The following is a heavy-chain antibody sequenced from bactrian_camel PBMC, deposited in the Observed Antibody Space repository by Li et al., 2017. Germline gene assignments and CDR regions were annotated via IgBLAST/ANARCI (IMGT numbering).Heavy chain of an antibody. CDR2: VESGGAKK. J-gene: IGHJ4*01. Sequence: VESGGGLVQPGGSLRLSCAGAGFTFSTYDMNWVRQAPGKGLEWVSAVESGGAKKFYAESVKGRAAITRDNAKNTVYLQLNSLKYEDGAIYYCANVRLDHVLGRWDPYNYWGQGTQVTVS. CDR3: ANVRLDHVLGRWDPYNY. V-gene: IGHV3S40*01. CDR1: GFTFSTYD. D-gene: IGHD1*01.